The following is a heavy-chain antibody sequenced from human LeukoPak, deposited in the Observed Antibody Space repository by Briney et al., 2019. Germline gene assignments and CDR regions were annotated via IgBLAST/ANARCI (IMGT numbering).Heavy chain of an antibody. CDR2: IRSKANSYAT. D-gene: IGHD1-26*01. CDR3: TSLVGATSDSDY. CDR1: GFTFSDAW. J-gene: IGHJ4*02. Sequence: GGSLRLSCAASGFTFSDAWMSWVRQASGKGLEWVGRIRSKANSYATAYAASVKGRFTISRDDSKNTAYLQMNSLKTEDTAVYYCTSLVGATSDSDYWGQGILVTVSS. V-gene: IGHV3-73*01.